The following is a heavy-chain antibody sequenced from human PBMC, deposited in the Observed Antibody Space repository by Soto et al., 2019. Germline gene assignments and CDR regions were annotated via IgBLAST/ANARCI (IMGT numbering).Heavy chain of an antibody. D-gene: IGHD3-22*01. Sequence: QVQPVQSGAEVKKPGSSVKVSCKASGGTFSSYAISWVRQAPGQGLEWMGGIIPIFGTANYAQKFQGRVTITADESTSTAYMELSSLRSEDTAVYYCARTAYYYDSSGYFFDYWGQGTLVTVSS. V-gene: IGHV1-69*01. J-gene: IGHJ4*02. CDR2: IIPIFGTA. CDR3: ARTAYYYDSSGYFFDY. CDR1: GGTFSSYA.